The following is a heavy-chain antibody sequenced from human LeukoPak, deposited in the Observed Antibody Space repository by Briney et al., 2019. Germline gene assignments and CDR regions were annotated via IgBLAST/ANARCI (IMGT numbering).Heavy chain of an antibody. D-gene: IGHD3-10*01. CDR2: FSFRGSST. Sequence: GGSLRLSCAASGFTFSTYYMSWVRQAPGMGLEWVSTFSFRGSSTYYADSVKGRFTISRDNSKNTLYLQMNSLRAEDSATYYCAKSGDYFDYWGQEILVTVSS. V-gene: IGHV3-23*01. J-gene: IGHJ4*02. CDR3: AKSGDYFDY. CDR1: GFTFSTYY.